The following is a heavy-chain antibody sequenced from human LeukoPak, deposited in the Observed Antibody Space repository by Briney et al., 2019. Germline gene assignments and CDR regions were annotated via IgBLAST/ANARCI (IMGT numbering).Heavy chain of an antibody. CDR3: VVVSYYYDTSGYVDS. Sequence: GGSLRLSCAASGFIFSSYGMHWVRQGPGKGLEWVSYISTDGGSTNYADSVKGRFAVSRDNAKNTLYLQMNSLRAEDTAVYYCVVVSYYYDTSGYVDSWGQGTLVTVSS. V-gene: IGHV3-74*01. D-gene: IGHD3-22*01. J-gene: IGHJ4*02. CDR2: ISTDGGST. CDR1: GFIFSSYG.